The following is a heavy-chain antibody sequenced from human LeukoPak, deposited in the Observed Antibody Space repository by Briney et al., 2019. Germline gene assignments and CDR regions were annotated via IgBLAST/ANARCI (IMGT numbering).Heavy chain of an antibody. J-gene: IGHJ4*02. D-gene: IGHD6-6*01. CDR1: GFTFSNYW. CDR3: AKAPAKYISSSGVVRSFGY. V-gene: IGHV3-7*03. Sequence: PGGSLRLSCAASGFTFSNYWMTWLRQAPGRGLEWVANIRQDGGTKYYVDSVKGRFTISRDNAMNSLYLQMNSLRVEDTAVYYCAKAPAKYISSSGVVRSFGYWGQGTLVTASS. CDR2: IRQDGGTK.